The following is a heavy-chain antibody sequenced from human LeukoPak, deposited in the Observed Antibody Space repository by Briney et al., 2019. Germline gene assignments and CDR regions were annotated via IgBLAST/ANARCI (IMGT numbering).Heavy chain of an antibody. D-gene: IGHD5-18*01. J-gene: IGHJ4*02. CDR3: ARTAMVKLFDY. CDR1: GGSFSGYY. CDR2: INHSGST. Sequence: SETLSLTCAVYGGSFSGYYWSWIRQPPGKGLEWIGEINHSGSTNYNPSLKSRVTISVDTSKNQFSLKLSSVTAADTAVYYCARTAMVKLFDYWGQGTLVTVSS. V-gene: IGHV4-34*01.